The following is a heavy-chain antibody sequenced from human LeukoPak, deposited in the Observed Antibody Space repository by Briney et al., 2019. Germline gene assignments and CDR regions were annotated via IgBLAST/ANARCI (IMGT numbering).Heavy chain of an antibody. J-gene: IGHJ4*02. CDR1: GGSFSGYY. D-gene: IGHD1-26*01. CDR3: ARGVRDTGSYDY. V-gene: IGHV4-34*01. Sequence: PSETLSLTRAVYGGSFSGYYWGWIRQPPGKGLEWIGDINHSGSTNYNPSLRSRVTMSVNTSKNQFSLKLTSVTAADTAVYYCARGVRDTGSYDYWGQGTLVTVSS. CDR2: INHSGST.